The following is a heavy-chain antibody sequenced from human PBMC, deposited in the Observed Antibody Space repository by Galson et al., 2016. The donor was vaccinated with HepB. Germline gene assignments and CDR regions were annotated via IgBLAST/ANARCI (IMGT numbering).Heavy chain of an antibody. Sequence: QSGAEVKEPGESLKISCKGSGYTFSNFWIGWVRQMPGKGLEWMGIIYPGDSDTTYSPSFEGRVTISADIYTNTAYLEWSSLEASDTAMYLCARHGFRMRGFSPDFWGQGTLVNVSS. CDR3: ARHGFRMRGFSPDF. CDR2: IYPGDSDT. CDR1: GYTFSNFW. D-gene: IGHD5-12*01. V-gene: IGHV5-51*01. J-gene: IGHJ4*02.